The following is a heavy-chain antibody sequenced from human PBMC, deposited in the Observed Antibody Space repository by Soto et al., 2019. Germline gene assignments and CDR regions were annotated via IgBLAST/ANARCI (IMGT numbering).Heavy chain of an antibody. J-gene: IGHJ6*01. CDR3: ATTIGYSYYYYGMEV. D-gene: IGHD5-12*01. CDR2: ISAYNGDT. V-gene: IGHV1-18*01. CDR1: GYTLTSYG. Sequence: ASVKVSCKASGYTLTSYGISWVRQAPGQVLEGMGWISAYNGDTNYAQSLQGRVTMTTDTSTTTAYMELRSLRSDDTAVYYCATTIGYSYYYYGMEVWGQGTPVAVSS.